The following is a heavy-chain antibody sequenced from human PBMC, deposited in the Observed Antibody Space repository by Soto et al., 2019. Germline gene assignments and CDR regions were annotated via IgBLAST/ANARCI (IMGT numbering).Heavy chain of an antibody. CDR1: GETFASYN. J-gene: IGHJ5*02. V-gene: IGHV1-69*08. CDR3: AREPLSIHADGLAP. Sequence: QVRLIQSGPQMRTPGSSVRVSCEPSGETFASYNIAWVRQAPVQVHEWMGKITPVVGSFRYVQDFQGRLTITADRSTGTSHMQLSDLRLDDSAVYFCAREPLSIHADGLAPWGQGTRVTVSS. CDR2: ITPVVGSF.